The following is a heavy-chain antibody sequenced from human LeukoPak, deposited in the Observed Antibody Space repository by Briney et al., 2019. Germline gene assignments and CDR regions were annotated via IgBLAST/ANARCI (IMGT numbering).Heavy chain of an antibody. Sequence: GGSLRLSCAASGFTFSSYWMHWVRQAPGKGLVWVSRINSDGSSTSYADSAKGRFTISRDNAKNTLYLQMNSLRAEDTAVYYCASHRYDSRYYFDYWGQGTLVTVSS. CDR1: GFTFSSYW. V-gene: IGHV3-74*01. D-gene: IGHD3-22*01. CDR2: INSDGSST. J-gene: IGHJ4*02. CDR3: ASHRYDSRYYFDY.